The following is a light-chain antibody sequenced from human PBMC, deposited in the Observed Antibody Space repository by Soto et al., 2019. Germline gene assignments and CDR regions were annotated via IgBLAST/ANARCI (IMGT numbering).Light chain of an antibody. Sequence: EIVLTQSPGTLSLSPGERATLSCRASQSVSSSYLAWYQQKPGQAPRLLIYGASSRATGIPDRFSGSGSGRDFPLTISRLEPQDFAVYYCQQYSSSPLLTFGGGTKVEIK. CDR3: QQYSSSPLLT. CDR2: GAS. V-gene: IGKV3-20*01. J-gene: IGKJ4*01. CDR1: QSVSSSY.